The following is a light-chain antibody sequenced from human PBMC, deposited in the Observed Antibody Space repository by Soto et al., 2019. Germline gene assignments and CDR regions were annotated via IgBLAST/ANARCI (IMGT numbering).Light chain of an antibody. CDR3: QSYDSSLSGWV. J-gene: IGLJ3*02. CDR1: SSNIGAGYG. CDR2: GNS. V-gene: IGLV1-40*01. Sequence: QSVLTQPPSVSGAPGQRVTISCTGSSSNIGAGYGVHWYQQLPGTAPKLLIYGNSNRPSGVPDRFSGSKSGTSASLAITGLQAEDEADYYCQSYDSSLSGWVFGGGTKVIVL.